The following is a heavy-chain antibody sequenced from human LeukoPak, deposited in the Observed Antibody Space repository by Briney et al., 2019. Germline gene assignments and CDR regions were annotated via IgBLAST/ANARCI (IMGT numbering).Heavy chain of an antibody. V-gene: IGHV3-20*04. D-gene: IGHD2-2*01. CDR1: GFTFDDYG. CDR2: INWNGGST. Sequence: GGSLRLPCAASGFTFDDYGMSWVRQAPGKGLEWVSGINWNGGSTGYADSVKGRFTISRDNAKNSLYLQMNSLGAEDTALYYCARVTGVVPARAFDIWGQGTMVTVSS. CDR3: ARVTGVVPARAFDI. J-gene: IGHJ3*02.